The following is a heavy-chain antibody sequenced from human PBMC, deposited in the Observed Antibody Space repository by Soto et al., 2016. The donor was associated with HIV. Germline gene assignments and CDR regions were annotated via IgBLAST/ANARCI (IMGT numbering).Heavy chain of an antibody. V-gene: IGHV3-21*01. D-gene: IGHD3-22*01. CDR1: GFTFSSYS. CDR2: ISSSSSYI. CDR3: ARDGDDRAGGXDY. J-gene: IGHJ4*02. Sequence: EVQLVESGGGLVKPGGSLRLSCAASGFTFSSYSMNWVRQAPGKGLEWVSSISSSSSYIYYADSVKGRFTISRDNAKNSLYLQMNSLRAEDTAVYYCARDGDDRAGGXDYVGQGTVVDRLL.